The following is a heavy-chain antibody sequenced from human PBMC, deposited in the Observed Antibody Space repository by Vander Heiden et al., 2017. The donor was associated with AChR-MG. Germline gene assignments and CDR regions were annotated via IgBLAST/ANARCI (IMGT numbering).Heavy chain of an antibody. CDR1: GGSIRSYY. V-gene: IGHV4-59*01. CDR2: IYYSGST. D-gene: IGHD6-19*01. Sequence: QVQLQESGPGLVKPSETLSLTSTVSGGSIRSYYWRCIRPPPGKGLEWIGYIYYSGSTNYNPSLKSRVTISVDTSKNQFSLKLSSVTAADTAVYYCASGGEQWPFDYWGQGTLVTVSS. J-gene: IGHJ4*02. CDR3: ASGGEQWPFDY.